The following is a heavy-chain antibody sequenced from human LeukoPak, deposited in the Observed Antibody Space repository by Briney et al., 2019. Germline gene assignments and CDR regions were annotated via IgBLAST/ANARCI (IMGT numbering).Heavy chain of an antibody. CDR2: INHSGST. CDR3: AREDSSGYYYRWFDP. Sequence: SETLSLTCAVYGGSFSGYYWSWIRQPPGKGPEWIGEINHSGSTNYNPSLKSRVTISVDTSKNQFSLKLSSVTAADTAVYYCAREDSSGYYYRWFDPWGQGTLVTVSS. V-gene: IGHV4-34*01. CDR1: GGSFSGYY. J-gene: IGHJ5*02. D-gene: IGHD3-22*01.